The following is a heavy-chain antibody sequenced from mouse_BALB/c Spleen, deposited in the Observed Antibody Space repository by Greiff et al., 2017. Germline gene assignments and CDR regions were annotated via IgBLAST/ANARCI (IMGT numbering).Heavy chain of an antibody. CDR2: ISSGGST. J-gene: IGHJ4*01. CDR1: GFTFSSYA. Sequence: EVKVVESGGGLVQPGGSLKLSCAASGFTFSSYAMSWVRQTPEKRLEWVASISSGGSTYYPDSVKGRFTISRDNARNILYLQMSSLRSEDTAMYYCARDYYGSSYGDYYAMDYWGQGTSVTVSS. D-gene: IGHD1-1*01. V-gene: IGHV5-6-5*01. CDR3: ARDYYGSSYGDYYAMDY.